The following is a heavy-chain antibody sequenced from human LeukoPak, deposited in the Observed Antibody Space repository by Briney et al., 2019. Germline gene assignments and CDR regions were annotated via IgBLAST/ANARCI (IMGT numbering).Heavy chain of an antibody. CDR3: ARRGGSAAAYMNWIGP. D-gene: IGHD6-13*01. CDR1: GYAFTDYY. V-gene: IGHV1-2*02. Sequence: GASVKVSCKASGYAFTDYYIHWVRQAPGQGLEWLGWISPDSGGAKYAQKFQGRVTMTTDTSISTSYMELSRLTSDDTAVYYCARRGGSAAAYMNWIGPWGQGTLVTVSS. CDR2: ISPDSGGA. J-gene: IGHJ5*02.